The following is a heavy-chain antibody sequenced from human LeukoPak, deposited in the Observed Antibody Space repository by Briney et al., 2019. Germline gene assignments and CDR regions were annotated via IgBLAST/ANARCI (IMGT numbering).Heavy chain of an antibody. D-gene: IGHD3-10*01. CDR3: AKDSMVRGVPVYFDY. J-gene: IGHJ4*02. CDR2: INWNGDST. V-gene: IGHV3-20*04. Sequence: GGSLRLSCTASGFTFDDYGMTWVRQPPGKGLEWISGINWNGDSTGYADSVKGRFTISRDNAKNSLYLQMNSLRAEDTALYYCAKDSMVRGVPVYFDYWGQGTLVTVSS. CDR1: GFTFDDYG.